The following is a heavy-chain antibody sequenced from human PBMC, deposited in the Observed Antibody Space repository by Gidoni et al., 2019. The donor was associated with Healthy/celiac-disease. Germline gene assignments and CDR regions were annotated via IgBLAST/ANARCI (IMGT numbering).Heavy chain of an antibody. CDR1: GYTFTSYE. CDR2: MNPNSGNT. J-gene: IGHJ3*02. CDR3: ARRLDTAHAFDI. V-gene: IGHV1-8*01. D-gene: IGHD5-18*01. Sequence: QVQLVQSGAEGKNPGASVKVSCKACGYTFTSYEINWVRQATGQGLEWMGWMNPNSGNTGYAQKFQGRVNMTRNTSISTAYMELSSLRSEDTAVYYCARRLDTAHAFDIWGQGTMVTVSS.